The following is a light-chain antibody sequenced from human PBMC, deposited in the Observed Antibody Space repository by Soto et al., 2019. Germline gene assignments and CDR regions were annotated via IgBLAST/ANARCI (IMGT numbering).Light chain of an antibody. CDR1: QSISNW. Sequence: DIQMTQSPSSLPASVGDRVTITCRSSQSISNWLAWFQQKPGKAPKLLIYGAFSLQGGVPSRFSGSGSGTEFTLTISSLQPDDFATYYCQQDYSTPPWTFGQGTKVEIK. CDR3: QQDYSTPPWT. J-gene: IGKJ1*01. CDR2: GAF. V-gene: IGKV1-39*01.